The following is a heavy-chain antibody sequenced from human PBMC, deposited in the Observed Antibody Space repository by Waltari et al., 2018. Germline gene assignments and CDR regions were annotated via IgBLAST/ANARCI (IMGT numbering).Heavy chain of an antibody. CDR2: ISYDGSNQ. Sequence: QVQLVESGGGVVQPGRSLRLSCAASGFTFSSYAMHWVRQAPGKGLEWVAVISYDGSNQSYADSVKGRFTISRDNSKNTLYLQMNSLRAEDTAVYYCARVGVDTAMDPGFYYYYMDVWGKGTTVTISS. J-gene: IGHJ6*03. V-gene: IGHV3-30-3*01. CDR1: GFTFSSYA. D-gene: IGHD5-18*01. CDR3: ARVGVDTAMDPGFYYYYMDV.